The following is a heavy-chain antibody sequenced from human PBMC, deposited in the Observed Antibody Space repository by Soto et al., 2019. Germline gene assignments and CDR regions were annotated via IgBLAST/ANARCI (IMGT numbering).Heavy chain of an antibody. D-gene: IGHD6-13*01. J-gene: IGHJ4*02. CDR3: ARRAAAGLHGDY. V-gene: IGHV1-18*04. CDR2: ISAYNGNT. Sequence: ASVKVSCKASGYTFTGYYMHWVRQAPGQGLEWMGWISAYNGNTNYAQKLQGRVTMTTDTSTSTAYMELRSLRSDDTAVYYCARRAAAGLHGDYWGQGTLVTVSS. CDR1: GYTFTGYY.